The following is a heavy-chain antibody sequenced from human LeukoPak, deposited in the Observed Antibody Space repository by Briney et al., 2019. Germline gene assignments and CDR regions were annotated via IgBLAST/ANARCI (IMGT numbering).Heavy chain of an antibody. Sequence: SETLSLTCTVSGGSISSGSYYWSWIRQPAGKGLEWIGRIYTSGSTNYNPSLKSRVTISVDTSKNQFSLKLSSVTAADTAVYYCARGSGDSVWDAFDIWGQGTMVTVSS. CDR2: IYTSGST. D-gene: IGHD2-21*02. J-gene: IGHJ3*02. CDR1: GGSISSGSYY. V-gene: IGHV4-61*02. CDR3: ARGSGDSVWDAFDI.